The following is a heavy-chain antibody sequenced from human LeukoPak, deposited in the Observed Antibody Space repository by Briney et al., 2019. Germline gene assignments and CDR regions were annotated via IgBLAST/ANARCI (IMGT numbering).Heavy chain of an antibody. J-gene: IGHJ4*02. D-gene: IGHD6-13*01. CDR2: ISGSGGGT. V-gene: IGHV3-23*01. CDR1: GFTFSSYV. Sequence: LSGGSLRLSCVASGFTFSSYVMSWVRQAPGKGLEWVSAISGSGGGTYYADSVKGRFTISRDNSKNTLYLQSNSLRAEDTAVYYCARRGAAGTYYFDYWGQGTLVTVSS. CDR3: ARRGAAGTYYFDY.